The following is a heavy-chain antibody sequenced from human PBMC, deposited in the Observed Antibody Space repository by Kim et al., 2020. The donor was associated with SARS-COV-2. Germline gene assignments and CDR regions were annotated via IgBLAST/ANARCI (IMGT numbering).Heavy chain of an antibody. V-gene: IGHV4-39*01. J-gene: IGHJ4*02. CDR1: GGSISSRSYY. D-gene: IGHD3-22*01. CDR2: IYYSRNT. Sequence: SETLSLTCTVSGGSISSRSYYWGCLRQPPGKGLEWTGTIYYSRNTYYNPSIKSLITISVDTSKNQFSLKLSSVTAEDTAVYYCERLRAHNSGYWGQGTLVTVSS. CDR3: ERLRAHNSGY.